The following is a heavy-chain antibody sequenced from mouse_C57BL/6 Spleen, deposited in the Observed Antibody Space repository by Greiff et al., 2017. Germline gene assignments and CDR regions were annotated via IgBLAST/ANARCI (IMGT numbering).Heavy chain of an antibody. D-gene: IGHD1-1*01. V-gene: IGHV7-3*01. CDR1: GFTFTDYY. CDR3: ARYIRSSNAMDY. CDR2: IRNKANGYTT. J-gene: IGHJ4*01. Sequence: EVKLVESGGGLVQPGGSLSLSCAASGFTFTDYYMSWVRQPPGTALEWLGFIRNKANGYTTEYSASVKGRFTISRDNSQSILYLQMNALRAEDSATYYCARYIRSSNAMDYWGQGTSVTVSS.